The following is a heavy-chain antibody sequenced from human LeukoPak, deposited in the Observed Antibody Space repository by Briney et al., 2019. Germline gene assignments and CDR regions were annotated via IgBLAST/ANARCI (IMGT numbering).Heavy chain of an antibody. D-gene: IGHD3-10*01. Sequence: GGSLRLSCSASGFTFSSYAMHWVRQAPGKGLEYVSAISSNGGSTYYADSVKGRFTISRDNSKNTLYLQMSSLRAEDTAVYYRVKERCGSGSYYFDYWGQGTLVTVSS. CDR2: ISSNGGST. J-gene: IGHJ4*02. V-gene: IGHV3-64D*06. CDR3: VKERCGSGSYYFDY. CDR1: GFTFSSYA.